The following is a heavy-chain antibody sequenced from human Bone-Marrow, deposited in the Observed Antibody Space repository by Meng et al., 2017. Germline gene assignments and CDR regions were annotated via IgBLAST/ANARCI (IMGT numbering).Heavy chain of an antibody. CDR3: ARLIVGSVKGYYFDY. D-gene: IGHD1-26*01. V-gene: IGHV3-7*01. CDR1: GFTFSSYW. J-gene: IGHJ4*02. CDR2: IKQDGSDK. Sequence: GGSLRLSCAVSGFTFSSYWMSWVRQAPGKGLEWVAHIKQDGSDKYSVDSVEGRFTISRDNAKNSMALQINSLRAEDTAVYYCARLIVGSVKGYYFDYWGQGTLVTVSS.